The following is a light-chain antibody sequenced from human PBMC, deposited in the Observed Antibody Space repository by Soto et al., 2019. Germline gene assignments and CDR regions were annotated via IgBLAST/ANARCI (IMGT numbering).Light chain of an antibody. CDR2: EVS. Sequence: QSALTQPPSASGSPGQSVTISCTGTSSDVGVYHYVSWYQQHPGKAPKLLIYEVSKRPSGVPDRFSGSKSGNTASLTVSGLQAEDEADFYCSSYAGSNNVVFGGGTKLTVL. CDR3: SSYAGSNNVV. CDR1: SSDVGVYHY. V-gene: IGLV2-8*01. J-gene: IGLJ2*01.